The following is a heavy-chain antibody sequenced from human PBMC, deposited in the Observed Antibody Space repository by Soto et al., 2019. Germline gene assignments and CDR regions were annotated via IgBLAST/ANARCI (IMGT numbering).Heavy chain of an antibody. CDR2: INHSGST. J-gene: IGHJ4*02. V-gene: IGHV4-34*01. Sequence: ETLSLTCAVYGGSFSGYYWSWIRQPPGQGLEWIGEINHSGSTNYNPTLKSRVNISVDTSKNQFSLELSAVTAAGTAVYYCARALGYSYGNWGQGTLVTVSS. CDR3: ARALGYSYGN. D-gene: IGHD5-18*01. CDR1: GGSFSGYY.